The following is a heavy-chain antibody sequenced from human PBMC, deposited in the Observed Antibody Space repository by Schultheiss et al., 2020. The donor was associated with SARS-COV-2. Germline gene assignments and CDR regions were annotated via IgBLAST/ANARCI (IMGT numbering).Heavy chain of an antibody. CDR3: ARISVVTELYYYYGMDV. V-gene: IGHV3-23*01. CDR2: ISGSGGST. CDR1: GFTFSSYW. J-gene: IGHJ6*02. D-gene: IGHD4-23*01. Sequence: GGSLRLSCAASGFTFSSYWMSWVRQAPGKGLEWVSAISGSGGSTYYADSVKGRFTISRDNAKNSLYLQMNSLRAEDTAVYYCARISVVTELYYYYGMDVWGQGTTVTVSS.